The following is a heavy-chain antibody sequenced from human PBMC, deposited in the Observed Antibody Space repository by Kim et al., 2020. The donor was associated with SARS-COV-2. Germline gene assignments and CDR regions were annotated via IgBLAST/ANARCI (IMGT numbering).Heavy chain of an antibody. CDR3: AKEVVAAGECFEY. D-gene: IGHD2-2*01. CDR1: GFTFSSYA. J-gene: IGHJ4*02. Sequence: GGSLRLSCAASGFTFSSYAMSWVRQAPGKGLEWVSLISCNGSSTYYADSVKGRFTISRDISKNTLYLQMNSLRAEDTAVYYCAKEVVAAGECFEYWGQGTLVTVSS. CDR2: ISCNGSST. V-gene: IGHV3-23*01.